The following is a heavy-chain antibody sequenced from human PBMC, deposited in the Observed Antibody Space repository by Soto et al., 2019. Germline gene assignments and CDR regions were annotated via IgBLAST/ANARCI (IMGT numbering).Heavy chain of an antibody. V-gene: IGHV1-3*01. CDR3: VRRHVSATGIDWFDP. D-gene: IGHD6-13*01. CDR2: INAANGDT. J-gene: IGHJ5*02. CDR1: GYTFTSYG. Sequence: ASVKVSCQASGYTFTSYGIHWVRQAPGQRLEWMGWINAANGDTKYSPKFQGRVTITRDTSASTAYMELSSLRSEDTAVYYCVRRHVSATGIDWFDPWGQGTLDTVSS.